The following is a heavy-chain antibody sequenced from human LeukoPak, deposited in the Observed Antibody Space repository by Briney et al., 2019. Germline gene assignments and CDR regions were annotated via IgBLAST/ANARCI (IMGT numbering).Heavy chain of an antibody. Sequence: GESLKISCQGSGYSFTTYWIGWVRQMPGKGLEWVGLIYPGDSDSRYSPSFKGQVTISADKSISAAYLQWSSLKASDTAMYYCARTDSSSRSFDIWGQGTMVTVSS. CDR2: IYPGDSDS. CDR1: GYSFTTYW. D-gene: IGHD6-6*01. V-gene: IGHV5-51*01. CDR3: ARTDSSSRSFDI. J-gene: IGHJ3*02.